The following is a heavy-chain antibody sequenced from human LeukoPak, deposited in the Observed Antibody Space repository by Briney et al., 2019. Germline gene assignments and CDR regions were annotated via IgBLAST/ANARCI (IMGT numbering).Heavy chain of an antibody. CDR2: ISYDGSNK. CDR3: AREVRGFWYFDL. J-gene: IGHJ2*01. V-gene: IGHV3-30*03. Sequence: GGSLRLSCAASGFTFSSYGMHWVRQAPGKGLEWVAVISYDGSNKYYADSVKGRFTISRDKSKNTLDLQMNSLRDEDTAVYYCAREVRGFWYFDLWGRGTLVTVSS. CDR1: GFTFSSYG.